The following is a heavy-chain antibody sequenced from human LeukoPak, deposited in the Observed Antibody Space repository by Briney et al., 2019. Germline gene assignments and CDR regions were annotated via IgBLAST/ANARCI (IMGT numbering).Heavy chain of an antibody. V-gene: IGHV1-18*01. Sequence: ASVKVSCKASGYTFSSYGICWVRQAPGQGLEWMGWISAYNGNTNYAQKVKDRVTMTTDTSTTTAYMELRSLRSDDTAVYYCAREGGGGRAFDIWGQGTMVTVSS. CDR3: AREGGGGRAFDI. J-gene: IGHJ3*02. D-gene: IGHD3-16*01. CDR1: GYTFSSYG. CDR2: ISAYNGNT.